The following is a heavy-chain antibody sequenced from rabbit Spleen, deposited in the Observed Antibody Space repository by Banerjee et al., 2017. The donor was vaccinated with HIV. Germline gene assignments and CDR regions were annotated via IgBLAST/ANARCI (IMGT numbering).Heavy chain of an antibody. CDR3: ARDLAGAIGWNFYL. CDR1: GVSFSGDSY. CDR2: IDAGSSGFT. J-gene: IGHJ4*01. Sequence: QSLEESGGDLVKPGASLTLTCKASGVSFSGDSYMCWVRQAPGKGLEWVVCIDAGSSGFTYFASWAKGRFTISTTSSTTVTLQMTSLTAADTATYFCARDLAGAIGWNFYLWGQGTLVTVS. V-gene: IGHV1S40*01. D-gene: IGHD4-1*01.